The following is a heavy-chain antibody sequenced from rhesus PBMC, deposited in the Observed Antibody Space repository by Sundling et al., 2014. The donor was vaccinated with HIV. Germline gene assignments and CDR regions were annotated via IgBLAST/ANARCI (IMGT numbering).Heavy chain of an antibody. CDR2: IYGSGGST. Sequence: QVQLQESGPAVVKPSETLSLTCAVSGGSISSNYWSWIRQAPGKGLEWIGYIYGSGGSTYYNPSLKSRVTISEDTSKNQFSLKLSSVTAADTAVYYCARHTAVLLDYWGQGVLVTVSS. J-gene: IGHJ4*01. V-gene: IGHV4-160*01. CDR1: GGSISSNY. D-gene: IGHD2-15*01. CDR3: ARHTAVLLDY.